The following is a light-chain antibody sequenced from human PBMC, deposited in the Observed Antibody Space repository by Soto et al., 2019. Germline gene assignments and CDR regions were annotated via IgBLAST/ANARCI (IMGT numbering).Light chain of an antibody. CDR1: QSVSSY. Sequence: EIVLTQSPATLSLSPAERTTLSCRASQSVSSYLAWYQPKPGQAPRLLLYDASNRATGIPARFSGSGSGTDCTLTISSLEPEDFAVYYCQQRGNWPLTFGGGTKVDI. V-gene: IGKV3-11*01. J-gene: IGKJ4*01. CDR2: DAS. CDR3: QQRGNWPLT.